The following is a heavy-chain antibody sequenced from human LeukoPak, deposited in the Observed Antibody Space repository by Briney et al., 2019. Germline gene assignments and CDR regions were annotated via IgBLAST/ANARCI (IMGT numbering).Heavy chain of an antibody. J-gene: IGHJ6*02. V-gene: IGHV3-15*07. CDR3: TTVSSYDSSGYYTYYYYGMDV. CDR2: IKSKTDGGTT. D-gene: IGHD3-22*01. Sequence: GSLRLSCAASGFTFSNAWMNWVRQAPGKGLEWVGRIKSKTDGGTTDYAAPVKGRFTISRDDSKNTLYLQVNSLKTEDTAVYYCTTVSSYDSSGYYTYYYYGMDVWGQGTTVTVSS. CDR1: GFTFSNAW.